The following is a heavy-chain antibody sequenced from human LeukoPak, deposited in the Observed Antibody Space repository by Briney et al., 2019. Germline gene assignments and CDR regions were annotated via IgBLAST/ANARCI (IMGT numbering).Heavy chain of an antibody. Sequence: RAGGSLRLSCRGSGFRFGGYALSWVSQAPGKGLEWVGFIRSKALYGTSEYAASVEGRFTISRDDSNSIAYLQMNSLKTEDTAVYFCVRESVRDYYFDYWGQGTLVTVSS. V-gene: IGHV3-49*04. D-gene: IGHD3-10*02. J-gene: IGHJ4*02. CDR2: IRSKALYGTS. CDR3: VRESVRDYYFDY. CDR1: GFRFGGYA.